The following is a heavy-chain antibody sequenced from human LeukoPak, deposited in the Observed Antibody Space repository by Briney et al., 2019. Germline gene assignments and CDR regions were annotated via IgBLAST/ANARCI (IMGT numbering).Heavy chain of an antibody. V-gene: IGHV1-2*02. Sequence: GASVKVSCKASGYTFTGYYIHWVRQAPGQGLEGMGWINPNSGGTNYAQKFQGRVTMTRDTSISTAYMELSRLRSDDTAVFYCARVYYYASGRLDSWGQGTLITVSS. CDR3: ARVYYYASGRLDS. J-gene: IGHJ4*02. CDR2: INPNSGGT. CDR1: GYTFTGYY. D-gene: IGHD3-10*01.